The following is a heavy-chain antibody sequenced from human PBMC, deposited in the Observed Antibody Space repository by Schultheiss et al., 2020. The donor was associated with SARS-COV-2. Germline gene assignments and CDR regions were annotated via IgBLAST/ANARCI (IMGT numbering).Heavy chain of an antibody. V-gene: IGHV3-21*04. CDR2: ISSSSSYI. J-gene: IGHJ4*02. D-gene: IGHD3-3*01. Sequence: GGSLRLSCAASGFTFSSYGMHWVRQAPGKGLEWVSSISSSSSYIYYADSVKGRFTISRENAKNSLYLQMNSLRAEDTALYYCAKDLQYYDFWSGSGFDYWGQGTLVTVSS. CDR3: AKDLQYYDFWSGSGFDY. CDR1: GFTFSSYG.